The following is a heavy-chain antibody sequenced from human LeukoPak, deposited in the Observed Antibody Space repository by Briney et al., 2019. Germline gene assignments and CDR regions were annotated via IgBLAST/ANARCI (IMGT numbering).Heavy chain of an antibody. CDR2: IYHSGST. CDR3: ARGNSITMIVVAPDWFDP. Sequence: SQTLSRTCAVSGGSISSGGYSWSWIRQPPGKGLEWIGYIYHSGSTYYNPSLKSRVTISVDRSKNQFSLKLSSVTAADTAVYYCARGNSITMIVVAPDWFDPWGQGTLVTVSS. D-gene: IGHD3-22*01. J-gene: IGHJ5*02. CDR1: GGSISSGGYS. V-gene: IGHV4-30-2*01.